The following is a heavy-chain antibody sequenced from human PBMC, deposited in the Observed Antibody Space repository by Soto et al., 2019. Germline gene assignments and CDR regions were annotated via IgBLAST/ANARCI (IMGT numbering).Heavy chain of an antibody. CDR2: SSAFNGNT. CDR3: ARDRGVAPPVAGNTHYYYYMDV. D-gene: IGHD6-19*01. V-gene: IGHV1-18*01. Sequence: QDQLVQSGAEVKKPGSSVTVSCKASGYSFTNYGVTWVRQAPGQGLEWMGWSSAFNGNTHYAQNLQGRVTRTTNASTSTDYLELRSLRSDDTAVYYCARDRGVAPPVAGNTHYYYYMDVWGKGTTVTVSS. CDR1: GYSFTNYG. J-gene: IGHJ6*03.